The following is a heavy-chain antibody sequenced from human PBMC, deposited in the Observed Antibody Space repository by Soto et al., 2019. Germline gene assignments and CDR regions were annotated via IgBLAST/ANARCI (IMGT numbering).Heavy chain of an antibody. Sequence: GGSLRLSCAASGFTFSSYAMSWVRQAPGKGLEWVSAISGSGGSTYYADSVKGRFTISRDNSKNTLYLQMNSLRAEDTAVYYCARGCPMDFWSATYVTAAYYMDVWGMGTTVTVSS. CDR1: GFTFSSYA. V-gene: IGHV3-23*01. D-gene: IGHD3-3*01. CDR3: ARGCPMDFWSATYVTAAYYMDV. J-gene: IGHJ6*03. CDR2: ISGSGGST.